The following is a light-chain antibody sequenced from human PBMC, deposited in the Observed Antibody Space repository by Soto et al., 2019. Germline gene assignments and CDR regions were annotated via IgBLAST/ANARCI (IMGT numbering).Light chain of an antibody. CDR3: QQRNIWHPVT. CDR2: GAF. V-gene: IGKV3D-11*02. J-gene: IGKJ5*01. CDR1: PSVTNY. Sequence: EIVLTQSPATLSLSPWERATLSCSATPSVTNYLAWYQQKPGQPPRLLIYGAFNRAAGIPARFSGSGSGTDFTLTISSLEPEDSAVYYCQQRNIWHPVTFGQGTRLEIK.